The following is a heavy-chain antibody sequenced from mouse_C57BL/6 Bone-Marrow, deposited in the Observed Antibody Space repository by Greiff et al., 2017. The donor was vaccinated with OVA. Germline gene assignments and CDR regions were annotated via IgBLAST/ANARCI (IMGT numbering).Heavy chain of an antibody. V-gene: IGHV1-55*01. CDR1: GYTFTSYW. Sequence: VKLQQPGAELVKPGASVKMSCKASGYTFTSYWITWVKQRPGQGLEWIGDIYPGSGSTNYNEKFKSKATLTVDTSSSTAYMQLSSLTSEDSAVYYCAREAITTVVATPGAYWGQGTLVTVSA. CDR2: IYPGSGST. J-gene: IGHJ3*01. CDR3: AREAITTVVATPGAY. D-gene: IGHD1-1*01.